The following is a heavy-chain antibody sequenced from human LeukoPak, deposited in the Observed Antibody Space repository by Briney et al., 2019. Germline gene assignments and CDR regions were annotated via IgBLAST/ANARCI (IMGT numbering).Heavy chain of an antibody. D-gene: IGHD6-13*01. V-gene: IGHV1-46*01. CDR3: ARGGSSSFDDAFDI. Sequence: ASVKVSCKTSGYSFTSYYIHWVRQAPGQGLEWMGMINPSGGSTNYAQTFQGRVTMTRDMSTSTVYMELSSLRSEDTAVYYCARGGSSSFDDAFDIWGQGTMVTVSS. J-gene: IGHJ3*02. CDR1: GYSFTSYY. CDR2: INPSGGST.